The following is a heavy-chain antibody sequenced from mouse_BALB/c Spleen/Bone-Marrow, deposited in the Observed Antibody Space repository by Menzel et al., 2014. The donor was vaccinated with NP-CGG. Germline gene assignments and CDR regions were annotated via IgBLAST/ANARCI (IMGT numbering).Heavy chain of an antibody. CDR2: IDPENGDT. V-gene: IGHV14-4*02. J-gene: IGHJ2*01. CDR1: GFNIKDYY. CDR3: NADPIT. Sequence: EVQLQQSGAELVRSGASVKLSCTASGFNIKDYYMNWVKQRPEQGLEWIGWIDPENGDTEYAPEFQGKAAMTADTSSNTAYLQLSSLTSEDTGVYYCNADPITWGQGTTLTVSS.